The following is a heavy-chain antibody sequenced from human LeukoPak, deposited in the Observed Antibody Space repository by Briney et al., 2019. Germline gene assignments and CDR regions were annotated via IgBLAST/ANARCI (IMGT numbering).Heavy chain of an antibody. CDR2: ISGSGGRT. CDR3: ARDQYYYDSSGYIIDY. CDR1: GFHFSSYA. V-gene: IGHV3-23*01. Sequence: GGSLRLSCAASGFHFSSYAMNWVRQAPGKGLEWVAGISGSGGRTYYADSMKGRFTISRDNSKNTLYLQMNSLRAEDTAVYYCARDQYYYDSSGYIIDYWGQGTLVTVSS. J-gene: IGHJ4*02. D-gene: IGHD3-22*01.